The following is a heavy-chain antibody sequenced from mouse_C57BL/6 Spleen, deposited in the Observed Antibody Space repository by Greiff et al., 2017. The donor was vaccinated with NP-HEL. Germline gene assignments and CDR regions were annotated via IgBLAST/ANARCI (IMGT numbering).Heavy chain of an antibody. CDR3: AREFYYYGSSPWFAY. Sequence: QVQLQQPGAELVKPGASVKVSCKASGYTFTSYWMHWVKQRPGQGLEWIGRIHPSDSDTNYNQKFKGKATLTVDKSSSTAYMQRSSLTSEDSAVYYCAREFYYYGSSPWFAYWGQGTLVTVSA. CDR1: GYTFTSYW. J-gene: IGHJ3*01. D-gene: IGHD1-1*01. CDR2: IHPSDSDT. V-gene: IGHV1-74*01.